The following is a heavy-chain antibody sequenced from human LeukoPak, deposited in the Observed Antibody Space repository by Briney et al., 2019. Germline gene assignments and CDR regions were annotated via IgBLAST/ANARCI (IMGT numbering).Heavy chain of an antibody. V-gene: IGHV3-49*04. CDR3: TRDHYGEYGFDY. CDR1: GFTFGDYA. J-gene: IGHJ4*02. D-gene: IGHD4-17*01. Sequence: GGSLRLSCKASGFTFGDYAMNWVRQAPGKGLEWVAFIRSKAYGGTTEYAASVKGRFTISRDDSKSIAYLQVSSLKTEDTAVYYCTRDHYGEYGFDYWGRGTLVTVSS. CDR2: IRSKAYGGTT.